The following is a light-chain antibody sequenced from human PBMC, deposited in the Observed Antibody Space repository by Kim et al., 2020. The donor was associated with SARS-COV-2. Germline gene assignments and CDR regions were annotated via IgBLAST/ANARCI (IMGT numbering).Light chain of an antibody. CDR1: QSVSSN. CDR2: GAS. J-gene: IGKJ4*01. Sequence: VSPGERATLSCRASQSVSSNLAWFQQKPGQAPRLLIYGASTRATGIPARFSGSGSGTEFTLTISSLQSEDFGVYYCQQYKNWPLTFGGGTKVEIK. CDR3: QQYKNWPLT. V-gene: IGKV3-15*01.